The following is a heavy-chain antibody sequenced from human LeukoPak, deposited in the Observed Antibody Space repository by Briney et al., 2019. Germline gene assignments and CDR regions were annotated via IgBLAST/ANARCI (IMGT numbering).Heavy chain of an antibody. V-gene: IGHV1-69*06. J-gene: IGHJ4*02. CDR1: GGTFRRYA. Sequence: SVKVSCKASGGTFRRYAISWVRQAPGQGLEWMGGIIPIFGTAKYAQTFQGRVTITADKSTSTAYKELSSLRSEDTAVYYCARSNPHTGYSSSWYPYWGQGTLVTVSS. D-gene: IGHD6-13*01. CDR3: ARSNPHTGYSSSWYPY. CDR2: IIPIFGTA.